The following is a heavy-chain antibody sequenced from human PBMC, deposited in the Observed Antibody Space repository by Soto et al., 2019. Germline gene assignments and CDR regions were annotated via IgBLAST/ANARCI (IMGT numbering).Heavy chain of an antibody. CDR1: GFMFSSYA. CDR3: ARAGGLLVDY. V-gene: IGHV3-30-3*01. CDR2: KTYDGSNK. Sequence: SGGGVVQPGRSLRLSCAASGFMFSSYAMHWVRQAPGKGLEWVAVKTYDGSNKYYADSVKGRFTISRDNSKNTLYLQMNSLRAEDTAVYYCARAGGLLVDYWGQGTLVTVSS. D-gene: IGHD1-26*01. J-gene: IGHJ4*02.